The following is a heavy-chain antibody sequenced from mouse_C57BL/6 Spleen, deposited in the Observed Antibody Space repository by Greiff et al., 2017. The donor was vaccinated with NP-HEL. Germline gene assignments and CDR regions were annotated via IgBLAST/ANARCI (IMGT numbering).Heavy chain of an antibody. Sequence: QVQLQQPGAELVMPGASVKLSCKASGYTFTSYWMHWVKQRPGQGLEWIGEIDPSDSYTNYNQKFKGKSTLTVDKSSSTAYMQLSSLTSEDSAVYYCARHSSRGFAYWGQGTLVTVSA. J-gene: IGHJ3*01. V-gene: IGHV1-69*01. CDR2: IDPSDSYT. CDR1: GYTFTSYW. CDR3: ARHSSRGFAY.